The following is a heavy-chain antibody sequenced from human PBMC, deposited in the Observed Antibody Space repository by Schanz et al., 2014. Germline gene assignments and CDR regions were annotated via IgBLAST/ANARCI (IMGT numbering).Heavy chain of an antibody. CDR3: ATNSPFRMVRGSNAFDA. CDR2: FDVEDGET. CDR1: GYTFNNHG. V-gene: IGHV1-24*01. Sequence: QVQLVQSGGEVKKPGASATVSCKASGYTFNNHGISWVRQAPGKGLEWLGGFDVEDGETIYAQKFQGRVTMTEDTSTETAYMELSGLRSGDTAVYYCATNSPFRMVRGSNAFDAWGQGTMVTVSS. D-gene: IGHD3-10*01. J-gene: IGHJ3*01.